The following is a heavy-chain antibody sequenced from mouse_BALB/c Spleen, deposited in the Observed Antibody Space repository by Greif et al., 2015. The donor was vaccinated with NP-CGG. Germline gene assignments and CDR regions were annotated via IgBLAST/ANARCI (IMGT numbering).Heavy chain of an antibody. J-gene: IGHJ4*01. Sequence: LQESGPDLVAPSQSLSITCTVSGFSLTSYGVHWVRQPPGKGLEWLVVIWSDGSTTYNSALKSRLSISKDNSKSQVFLKMNSLQIDDTAMYYCARHHYGSSYYYAMDYWGQGTSVTVSS. CDR3: ARHHYGSSYYYAMDY. D-gene: IGHD1-1*01. CDR2: IWSDGST. CDR1: GFSLTSYG. V-gene: IGHV2-6-2*01.